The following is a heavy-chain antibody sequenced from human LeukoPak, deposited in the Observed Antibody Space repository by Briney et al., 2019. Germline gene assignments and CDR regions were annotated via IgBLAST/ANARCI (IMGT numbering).Heavy chain of an antibody. CDR2: TYYRSMWYN. V-gene: IGHV6-1*01. CDR1: GDSVSSNSAA. CDR3: ARNPTPTYYDFWSGTSGYYYYMDV. J-gene: IGHJ6*03. Sequence: SQTLSLTCAISGDSVSSNSAAWNWIRQSPSRGLEWLGRTYYRSMWYNDYAVSVKSRITINPDTSKNQFSLQLNSVTPEDTAVYYCARNPTPTYYDFWSGTSGYYYYMDVWGKGTTVTVSS. D-gene: IGHD3-3*01.